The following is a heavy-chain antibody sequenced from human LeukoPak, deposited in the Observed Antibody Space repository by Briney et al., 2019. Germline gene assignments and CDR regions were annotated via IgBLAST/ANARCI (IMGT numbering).Heavy chain of an antibody. CDR1: EFSVSSNY. CDR2: MHKDGRR. Sequence: GGSLRLSCAASEFSVSSNYMSWVRQAPGKGLEWVSVMHKDGRRYHADSVKGRFTISRDNSKNTLYLQMNSLRAEDTAVYYCAKGQFEDAFDIWGQGTMVTVSS. V-gene: IGHV3-66*01. CDR3: AKGQFEDAFDI. D-gene: IGHD5-24*01. J-gene: IGHJ3*02.